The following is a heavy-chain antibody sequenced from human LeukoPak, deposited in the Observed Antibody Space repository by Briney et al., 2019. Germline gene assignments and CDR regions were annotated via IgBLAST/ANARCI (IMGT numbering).Heavy chain of an antibody. D-gene: IGHD3-9*01. CDR2: IYTSGST. J-gene: IGHJ6*02. CDR3: ARGVYPRLVIYPFYYYYGMNV. CDR1: GGSISSYY. Sequence: SETLSLTCTVSGGSISSYYWSWIRQPAGKGLEWIGRIYTSGSTNDNPSLKSRVTMSVDTSKNQFSLKLSSVTAADTAVYYCARGVYPRLVIYPFYYYYGMNVWGQGTTVTVSS. V-gene: IGHV4-4*07.